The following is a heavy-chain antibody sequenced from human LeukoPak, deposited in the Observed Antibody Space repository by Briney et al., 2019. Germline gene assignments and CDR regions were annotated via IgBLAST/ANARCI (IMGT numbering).Heavy chain of an antibody. CDR2: IYYSGST. CDR1: GGSISSYY. Sequence: SESLSLTCTVSGGSISSYYWSWVRQPPGKGLEWIGYIYYSGSTNYNPSFKRRGTISVDTSKNQFSLKLRSVTAADTAVYYCARDRVGSGSDPWDQGTLVTVSS. D-gene: IGHD1-26*01. V-gene: IGHV4-59*01. CDR3: ARDRVGSGSDP. J-gene: IGHJ5*02.